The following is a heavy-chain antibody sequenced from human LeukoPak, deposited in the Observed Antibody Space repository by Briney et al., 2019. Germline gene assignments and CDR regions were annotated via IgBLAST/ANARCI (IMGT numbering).Heavy chain of an antibody. CDR1: GGSISNYY. J-gene: IGHJ4*02. CDR3: ARLSRSRPYYFDY. CDR2: IYYSGNT. V-gene: IGHV4-59*01. Sequence: SETLSLTCTVSGGSISNYYWSWIRQPPGKGLEWIGYIYYSGNTNYNPSLKSRVTISVDTSNNQFFLRLRSVTAADTAVYYCARLSRSRPYYFDYWGQGALVTVSS.